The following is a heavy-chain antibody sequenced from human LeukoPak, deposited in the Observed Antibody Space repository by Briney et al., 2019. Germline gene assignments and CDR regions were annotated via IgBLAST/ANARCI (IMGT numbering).Heavy chain of an antibody. CDR3: AKDYNRAYYYGSGFDY. D-gene: IGHD3-10*01. CDR2: ISSSSSYI. Sequence: GGSLRLSCAASGFTFSSYSMNWVRQAPGKGLEWVSSISSSSSYIYYADSVKGRFTISRDNAKNLLYLQMNSLRAEDTAVYYCAKDYNRAYYYGSGFDYWGQGTLVTVSS. V-gene: IGHV3-21*01. CDR1: GFTFSSYS. J-gene: IGHJ4*02.